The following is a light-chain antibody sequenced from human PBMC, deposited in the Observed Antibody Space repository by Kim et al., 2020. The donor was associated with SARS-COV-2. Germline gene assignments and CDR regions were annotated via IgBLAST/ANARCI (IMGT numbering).Light chain of an antibody. CDR3: QQYSTSPTWT. Sequence: EIVLTQSPGTLSLSPGERATLSCRASQSVSSSYLAWYQQKPGQAPRLLIYGASSRATGIPDRFSGSGSGTDFALTITRLEPEDFAVYYCQQYSTSPTWTFGQGTNVDI. CDR1: QSVSSSY. V-gene: IGKV3-20*01. CDR2: GAS. J-gene: IGKJ1*01.